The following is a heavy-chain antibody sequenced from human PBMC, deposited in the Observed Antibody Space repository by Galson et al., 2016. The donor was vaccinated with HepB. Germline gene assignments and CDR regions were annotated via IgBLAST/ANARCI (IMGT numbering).Heavy chain of an antibody. J-gene: IGHJ4*02. V-gene: IGHV3-23*01. D-gene: IGHD2-15*01. CDR2: MNGNDGHT. Sequence: SLRLSCAASGFSFGNYAMSWVRQAPGKGLEWVSAMNGNDGHTFYADSVKGRFTISRDNSMNTLYLEMNSLRVEDSAIYFCAKDWVVGLSGGGYHFDHCGQGVVVTVTS. CDR3: AKDWVVGLSGGGYHFDH. CDR1: GFSFGNYA.